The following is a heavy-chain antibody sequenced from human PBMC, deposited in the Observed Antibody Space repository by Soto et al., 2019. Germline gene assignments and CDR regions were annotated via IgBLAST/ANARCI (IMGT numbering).Heavy chain of an antibody. D-gene: IGHD3-16*02. CDR3: SRDLGELGELSLWGY. V-gene: IGHV1-18*01. CDR2: ISAYNGNT. Sequence: QVQLVQSGAEVKKPGASVKVSCKASGYTFTSYGISWVRQSPGHGLEWMGWISAYNGNTNYAQKLQVRVTITTDKSTIKAHMELRSLRSDDTAVYYCSRDLGELGELSLWGYWGQGTLVTVSS. CDR1: GYTFTSYG. J-gene: IGHJ4*02.